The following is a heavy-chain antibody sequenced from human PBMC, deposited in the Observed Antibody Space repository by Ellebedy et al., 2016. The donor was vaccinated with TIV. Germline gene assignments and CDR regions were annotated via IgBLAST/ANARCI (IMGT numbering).Heavy chain of an antibody. J-gene: IGHJ2*01. V-gene: IGHV4-39*01. Sequence: SETLSLXCSVSGDSIGGSPYNWDWIRQSPGKGLEWIGGIYYTGSTYYNPSLKSRVTISVDTSKNQFSLKLSSVTAADTAVYYCASRLLVVLGATYNWYFDLWGRGTLVTVSS. CDR3: ASRLLVVLGATYNWYFDL. CDR1: GDSIGGSPYN. D-gene: IGHD2-15*01. CDR2: IYYTGST.